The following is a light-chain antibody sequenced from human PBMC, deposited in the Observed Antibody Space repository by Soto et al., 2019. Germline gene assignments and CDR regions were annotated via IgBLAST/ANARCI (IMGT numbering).Light chain of an antibody. CDR3: AAWDDSLNGL. Sequence: QSVLTQPPSASGTPGQRVTISCSGSSSNIGRNTVSWYQQLPGTAPKLLIYSNDQRPSGVPDRFSGSKSGTSASLASSGLQSEDDADYYCAAWDDSLNGLFGGGTKLTVL. V-gene: IGLV1-44*01. J-gene: IGLJ3*02. CDR1: SSNIGRNT. CDR2: SND.